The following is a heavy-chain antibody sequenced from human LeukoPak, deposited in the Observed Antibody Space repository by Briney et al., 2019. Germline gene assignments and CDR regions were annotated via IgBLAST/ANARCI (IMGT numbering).Heavy chain of an antibody. D-gene: IGHD3/OR15-3a*01. CDR3: AREPPSWTRYNWFDP. CDR1: GYTFTGYY. CDR2: INPNSGGT. Sequence: AASVKVSCKASGYTFTGYYMHWVRQAPGQGLEWMGWINPNSGGTNYAQKFQGRVTMTRDTSISTAYMELSRLRSDDTAVYYCAREPPSWTRYNWFDPWDQGTLVTVSS. V-gene: IGHV1-2*02. J-gene: IGHJ5*02.